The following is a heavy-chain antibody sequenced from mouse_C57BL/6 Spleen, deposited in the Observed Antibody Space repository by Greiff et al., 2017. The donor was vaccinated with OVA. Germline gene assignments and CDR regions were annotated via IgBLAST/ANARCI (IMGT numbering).Heavy chain of an antibody. CDR3: LYYGSRRYYFDY. V-gene: IGHV1-55*01. J-gene: IGHJ2*01. Sequence: QVQLQQPGAELVKPGASVKMSCKASGYTFTSCWITWVKQRPGQGLEWIGDIYPGSGSTNYNEKFKSKATLTVDTSSSTAYMQLSSLTSEDSAVYYCLYYGSRRYYFDYWGQGTTLTVSS. CDR1: GYTFTSCW. D-gene: IGHD1-1*01. CDR2: IYPGSGST.